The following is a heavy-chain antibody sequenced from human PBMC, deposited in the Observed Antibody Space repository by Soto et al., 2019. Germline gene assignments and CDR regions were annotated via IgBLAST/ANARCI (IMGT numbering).Heavy chain of an antibody. J-gene: IGHJ6*02. D-gene: IGHD3-9*01. V-gene: IGHV1-69*13. CDR2: IIPTFGTA. Sequence: SVKVSCKASGGTFSSYAISWVRQAPGQGLEWMGGIIPTFGTANYAQKFQGRVTITADESTSTAYMELSSLRSEDTAVYYCARERGIYDILTGYYKDYYYYGMDVWGQGTTVTVSS. CDR1: GGTFSSYA. CDR3: ARERGIYDILTGYYKDYYYYGMDV.